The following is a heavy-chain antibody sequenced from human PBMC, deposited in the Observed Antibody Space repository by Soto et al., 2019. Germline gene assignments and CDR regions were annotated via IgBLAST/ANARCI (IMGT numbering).Heavy chain of an antibody. CDR3: ARVGAEYCTNGVCYSPRSSYIDY. D-gene: IGHD2-8*01. CDR2: ISAYNGNT. Sequence: ASVKVSCKSSGYTFTSYGISWVRQAPGQGLAWMGWISAYNGNTNYARKLQGGVTMTTDTSTSTAYMDRRSLRFDDTAVYYWARVGAEYCTNGVCYSPRSSYIDYWGQGTLVTVSS. V-gene: IGHV1-18*01. CDR1: GYTFTSYG. J-gene: IGHJ4*02.